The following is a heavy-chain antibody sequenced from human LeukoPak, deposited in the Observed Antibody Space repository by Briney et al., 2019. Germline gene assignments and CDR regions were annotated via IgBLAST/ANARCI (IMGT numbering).Heavy chain of an antibody. CDR2: ISWNSGSI. Sequence: PGGSLRLSCAASGFTFDDYVMHWVRQAPGKGVEWVAGISWNSGSIGYADSVKGRFTISRDNANTSLYLQMNILKAENTALYYCAKDISWEIVATIGPFDYWGQGTLVTVSS. CDR3: AKDISWEIVATIGPFDY. V-gene: IGHV3-9*01. CDR1: GFTFDDYV. J-gene: IGHJ4*02. D-gene: IGHD5-12*01.